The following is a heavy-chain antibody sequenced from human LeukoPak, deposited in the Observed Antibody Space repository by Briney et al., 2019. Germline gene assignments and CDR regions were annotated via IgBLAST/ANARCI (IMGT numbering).Heavy chain of an antibody. CDR3: AKDKAAAGTFPYNWFDP. CDR1: GFTFSSYA. Sequence: QAGGSLRLSCAASGFTFSSYAMSWVRRAPGKGLEWVSAISGSGGSTYYADSVKGRFTISRDNSKNTLYLQMNSLRAEDTAVYYCAKDKAAAGTFPYNWFDPWGQGTLVTVSS. D-gene: IGHD6-13*01. CDR2: ISGSGGST. V-gene: IGHV3-23*01. J-gene: IGHJ5*02.